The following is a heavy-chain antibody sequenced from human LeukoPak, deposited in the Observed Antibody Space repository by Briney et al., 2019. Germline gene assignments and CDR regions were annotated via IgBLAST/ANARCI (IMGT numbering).Heavy chain of an antibody. CDR3: ARDTPRGGYYDFWSGYYDYYYGMDV. Sequence: GESLRISCKGSGYSFTSYWISWVRQMPGKVLEWMGRIDPSDSDTNYSPSFQGHVTISADKSISTAYLQWSSLKAPDTAMYYCARDTPRGGYYDFWSGYYDYYYGMDVWGQGTTVTVSS. CDR2: IDPSDSDT. V-gene: IGHV5-10-1*01. CDR1: GYSFTSYW. J-gene: IGHJ6*02. D-gene: IGHD3-3*01.